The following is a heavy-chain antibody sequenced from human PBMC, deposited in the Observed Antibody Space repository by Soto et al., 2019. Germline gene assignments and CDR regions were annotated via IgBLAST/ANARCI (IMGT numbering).Heavy chain of an antibody. V-gene: IGHV3-30-3*01. CDR1: GFTFSSFA. J-gene: IGHJ4*02. Sequence: QVQLVESGGGVVQPGRSLRLSCTASGFTFSSFAMHWVRQAPGKGLEWVAVISYDGTSKYFADYVKGRFTISRDNSKNTLYLQMNSLRAEDTAVYFCARDLCSGGSCYSGYWGQGTLVTVSS. CDR3: ARDLCSGGSCYSGY. CDR2: ISYDGTSK. D-gene: IGHD2-15*01.